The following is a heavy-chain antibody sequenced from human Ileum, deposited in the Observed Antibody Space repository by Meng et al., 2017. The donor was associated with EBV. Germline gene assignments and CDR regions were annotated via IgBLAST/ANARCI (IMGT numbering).Heavy chain of an antibody. D-gene: IGHD3-22*01. CDR2: TSHSGST. Sequence: GRLPQSGPGLVKPSEAPSLACAGSGGSISRSDWWSWVRQPPGKGLEWIGETSHSGSTNYSPSLKSRVTISLDKSKNQLSLKLNSVTAADTAVYYCASSDYYRSDYWGQGTLVTVSS. CDR3: ASSDYYRSDY. CDR1: GGSISRSDW. V-gene: IGHV4-4*02. J-gene: IGHJ4*02.